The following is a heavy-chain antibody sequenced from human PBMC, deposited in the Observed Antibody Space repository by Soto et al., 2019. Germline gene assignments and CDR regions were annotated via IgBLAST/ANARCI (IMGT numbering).Heavy chain of an antibody. CDR3: ATVPTYYQDSIGYQPLHP. V-gene: IGHV4-31*03. D-gene: IGHD3-22*01. Sequence: SETLSLPCTVSGASIITDGYYWTWIRQHPGKGLKWLGYIHYSGGATYSTSYNPSLQSRIAISVDISKSLFSLKLTSVTAADTAVYYCATVPTYYQDSIGYQPLHPWGQGTLVTVSS. CDR2: IHYSGGATYST. CDR1: GASIITDGYY. J-gene: IGHJ5*02.